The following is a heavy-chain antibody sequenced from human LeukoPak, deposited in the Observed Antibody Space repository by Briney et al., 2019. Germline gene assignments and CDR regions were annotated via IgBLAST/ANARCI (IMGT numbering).Heavy chain of an antibody. Sequence: PGGSLRLSCAASGFTFSDYYMSWIRQAPGKGLEWVSYISSSSSYTNYADSVKGRFTISRDNSKGTAFLQMNSLRRNDTAIYFCAKGLSAGTIDYWGQGALVTVSS. CDR1: GFTFSDYY. D-gene: IGHD6-19*01. CDR3: AKGLSAGTIDY. V-gene: IGHV3-11*05. J-gene: IGHJ4*02. CDR2: ISSSSSYT.